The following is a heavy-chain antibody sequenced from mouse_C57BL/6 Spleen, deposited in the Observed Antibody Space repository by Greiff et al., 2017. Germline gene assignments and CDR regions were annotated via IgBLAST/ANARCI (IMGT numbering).Heavy chain of an antibody. J-gene: IGHJ2*01. CDR2: ISDGGSYT. V-gene: IGHV5-4*01. CDR1: GFTFSSYA. Sequence: EVQGVESGGGLVKPGGSLKLSCAASGFTFSSYAMSWVRQTPEKRLEWVATISDGGSYTYYPDNVKGRFTISRDNAKNNLYLQMSHLKSEDTAMYYCARDERLRGSYFDDWGQGTTRTVSS. D-gene: IGHD2-4*01. CDR3: ARDERLRGSYFDD.